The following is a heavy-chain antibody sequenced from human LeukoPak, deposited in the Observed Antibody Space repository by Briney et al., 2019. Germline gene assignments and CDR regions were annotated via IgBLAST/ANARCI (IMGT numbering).Heavy chain of an antibody. D-gene: IGHD2-2*01. CDR3: AARPLMPPRFDF. J-gene: IGHJ4*02. V-gene: IGHV3-23*01. CDR1: GFTFSSYP. CDR2: ISGGGGTI. Sequence: GGSLILSCAASGFTFSSYPMSWVRQAPGKGRQWVSAISGGGGTIYYGDSVKGRFTISRDNSKSTVYLQMNSLRADDTAIYYCAARPLMPPRFDFWGQGTLVTVSS.